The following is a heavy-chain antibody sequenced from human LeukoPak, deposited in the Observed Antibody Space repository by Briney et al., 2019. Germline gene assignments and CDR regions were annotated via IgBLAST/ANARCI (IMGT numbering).Heavy chain of an antibody. CDR2: IIPIFGTA. J-gene: IGHJ6*04. D-gene: IGHD3-10*01. CDR1: GGTFSSYA. Sequence: SVKVSCKASGGTFSSYAISWVRQAPGQGLEWMGGIIPIFGTANYAQKFQGRVTITADKSTSTAYMELSSLRSEDTAVYYCARARTQARGSGSYYNPSKPLLFYYYYGMDVWGKGTTVTVSS. V-gene: IGHV1-69*06. CDR3: ARARTQARGSGSYYNPSKPLLFYYYYGMDV.